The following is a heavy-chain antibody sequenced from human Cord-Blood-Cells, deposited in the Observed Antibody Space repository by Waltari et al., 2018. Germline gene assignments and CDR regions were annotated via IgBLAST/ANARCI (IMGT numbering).Heavy chain of an antibody. CDR3: AREVGIAARDY. D-gene: IGHD6-6*01. CDR2: IYSGGST. J-gene: IGHJ4*02. CDR1: GFTVSSNY. Sequence: EVQLVDTGRGLIPPGGSLRLSCAAPGFTVSSNYMSWVRQAPGKGLEWVSVIYSGGSTYYADSVKGRFTISRDNSNNTLYLQMNSLRAEDTAVYYCAREVGIAARDYWGQGTLVTGSS. V-gene: IGHV3-53*02.